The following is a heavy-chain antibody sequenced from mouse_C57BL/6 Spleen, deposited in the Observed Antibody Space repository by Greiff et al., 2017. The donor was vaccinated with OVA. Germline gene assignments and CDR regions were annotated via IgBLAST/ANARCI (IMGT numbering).Heavy chain of an antibody. J-gene: IGHJ4*01. CDR2: IWRGGST. V-gene: IGHV2-5*01. D-gene: IGHD2-3*01. CDR1: GFSLTSYG. Sequence: VKLLESGPGLVQPSQSLSITCTVSGFSLTSYGVHWVRQSPGKGLEWLGVIWRGGSTDYNAAFMSRLSLTKDNSKSQVFFKMNSLQADDTAIYYCAKNPLYEQGAMDYWGQGTSVTGSS. CDR3: AKNPLYEQGAMDY.